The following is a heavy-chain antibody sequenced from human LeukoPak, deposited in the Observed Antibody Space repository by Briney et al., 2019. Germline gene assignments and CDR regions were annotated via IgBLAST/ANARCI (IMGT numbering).Heavy chain of an antibody. Sequence: GASVKVSCEASRYTFTGYYMHWVRQAPGQGLEWMGWINPNSGGTNYAQKFQGRVTMTRDTSISTAYMELSRLRSDDTAVYYCARDIGDYGTYNWFDPWGQGTLVTVSS. CDR1: RYTFTGYY. CDR3: ARDIGDYGTYNWFDP. J-gene: IGHJ5*02. CDR2: INPNSGGT. D-gene: IGHD4-17*01. V-gene: IGHV1-2*02.